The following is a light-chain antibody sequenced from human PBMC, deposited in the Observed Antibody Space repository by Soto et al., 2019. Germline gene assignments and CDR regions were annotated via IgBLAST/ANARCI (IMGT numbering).Light chain of an antibody. V-gene: IGLV2-14*01. CDR1: SSDVGGYNY. Sequence: QSVLTQPASVSGSPGQSITISCTGTSSDVGGYNYVSWYQQHPGKASKLMIYDVSNRPSGVSNRFSGSKSGNTASLTISGLQAEDEADYYCSSYTSSSTHVVFGGGTQLTVL. J-gene: IGLJ2*01. CDR3: SSYTSSSTHVV. CDR2: DVS.